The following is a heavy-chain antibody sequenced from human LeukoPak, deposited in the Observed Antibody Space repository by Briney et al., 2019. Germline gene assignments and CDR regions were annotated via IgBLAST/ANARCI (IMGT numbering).Heavy chain of an antibody. CDR2: IYYSGST. Sequence: PSETLSLTCTVSGGSISSSSYYWGWIRQPPGKGLEWIGSIYYSGSTYYDPSLKSRVSISVDTSKNQFSLKLRSVTAPDTAVYYCARYDSSDYLPDAFDIWGQGTMVTVSS. CDR1: GGSISSSSYY. V-gene: IGHV4-39*01. CDR3: ARYDSSDYLPDAFDI. J-gene: IGHJ3*02. D-gene: IGHD3-22*01.